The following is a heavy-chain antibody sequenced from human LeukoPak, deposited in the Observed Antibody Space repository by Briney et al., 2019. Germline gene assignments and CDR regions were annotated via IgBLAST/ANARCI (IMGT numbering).Heavy chain of an antibody. D-gene: IGHD2-21*02. V-gene: IGHV4-4*07. CDR1: GASITSHF. CDR2: FKTSGSS. CDR3: AREAVVGPTIPKFFDY. Sequence: SETLSLTCTISGASITSHFWSWIRQSAGKGLEWIGRFKTSGSSTYNPSLKSRLTMSIDTSKNQFSLQLNSVTAADTAVYSCAREAVVGPTIPKFFDYWGQGSLVTVSS. J-gene: IGHJ4*02.